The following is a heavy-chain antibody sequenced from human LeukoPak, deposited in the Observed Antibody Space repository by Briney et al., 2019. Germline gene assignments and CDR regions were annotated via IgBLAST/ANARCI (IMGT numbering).Heavy chain of an antibody. CDR2: ISWNSGSI. V-gene: IGHV3-9*01. J-gene: IGHJ3*02. CDR3: ARDRVELGWGAFEI. D-gene: IGHD7-27*01. Sequence: GGSLRLSCAASGFTFDDYAMHWVRQAPGKGLEWVSYISWNSGSIDYADSVKGRFTISRDNAKNSLYLQMNSLRAEDTAVYYCARDRVELGWGAFEIWGQGTMVTVSS. CDR1: GFTFDDYA.